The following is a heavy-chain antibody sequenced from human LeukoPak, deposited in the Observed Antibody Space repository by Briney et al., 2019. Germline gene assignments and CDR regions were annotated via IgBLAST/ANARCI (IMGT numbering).Heavy chain of an antibody. V-gene: IGHV4-34*01. CDR2: INHSGST. CDR1: GGSFSGYY. CDR3: ARGLGGRKKDY. D-gene: IGHD3-16*01. Sequence: SETLSLTCAVYGGSFSGYYWSWIRQPPGKGLEWIGEINHSGSTNYNPSLMSRVTISVDTSKNQFSLKLSSVTAADTAVYYCARGLGGRKKDYWGQGTLVTVSS. J-gene: IGHJ4*02.